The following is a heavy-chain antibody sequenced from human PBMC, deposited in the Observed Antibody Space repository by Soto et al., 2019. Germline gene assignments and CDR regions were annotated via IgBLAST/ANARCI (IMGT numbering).Heavy chain of an antibody. Sequence: EVQLLESGGGLVQPGGSLRLSCAASGFTFSSYAMSWVRRAPGKGLEWVSSLSNSGYRTYYADSVKGRFIISRDNSKDALYLQMNGLRAEDTAVYYCSKTPQYVTAGGADYWGQGIPVTVSS. J-gene: IGHJ4*02. CDR3: SKTPQYVTAGGADY. CDR2: LSNSGYRT. CDR1: GFTFSSYA. D-gene: IGHD2-21*02. V-gene: IGHV3-23*01.